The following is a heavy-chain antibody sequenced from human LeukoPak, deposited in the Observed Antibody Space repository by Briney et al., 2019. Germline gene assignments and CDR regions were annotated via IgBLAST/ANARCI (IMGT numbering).Heavy chain of an antibody. CDR2: ISSSSSTI. D-gene: IGHD3-10*01. CDR1: GFTFTSFS. Sequence: GGSLRLSCAASGFTFTSFSMNWVRQAPGKGLEWVSYISSSSSTIYYADSVKGRFTISRDNAKNSLYLQMNSLRDEDTAVYYCARDLTITMVQGVIITYYYGMDVWGQGTTVTVSS. J-gene: IGHJ6*02. V-gene: IGHV3-48*02. CDR3: ARDLTITMVQGVIITYYYGMDV.